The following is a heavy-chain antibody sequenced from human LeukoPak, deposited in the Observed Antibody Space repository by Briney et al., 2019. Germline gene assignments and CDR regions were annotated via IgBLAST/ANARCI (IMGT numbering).Heavy chain of an antibody. Sequence: PGGPLRLSCAASGFTFSSHAMSWVRQAPGKGLEWVSAISGNGGSTYNADSVRGRFTISRDNSKNTLYVQMNSLRAEDTAVYYCAKSSSGWYNFDYWGQGTLVTVSS. CDR3: AKSSSGWYNFDY. V-gene: IGHV3-23*01. CDR2: ISGNGGST. CDR1: GFTFSSHA. J-gene: IGHJ4*02. D-gene: IGHD6-19*01.